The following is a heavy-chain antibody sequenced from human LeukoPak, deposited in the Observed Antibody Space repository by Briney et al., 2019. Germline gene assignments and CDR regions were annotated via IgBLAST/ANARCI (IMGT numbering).Heavy chain of an antibody. Sequence: SVKVSCKASGGTFSSYAISCVRQAPGQGLEWMGGIIPIFGTANYAQKFQGRVTITTDESTSTAYMELSSLRSEDTAVYYCASQSSWGTFFDYWGQGTLVTVSS. CDR2: IIPIFGTA. V-gene: IGHV1-69*05. J-gene: IGHJ4*02. CDR1: GGTFSSYA. CDR3: ASQSSWGTFFDY. D-gene: IGHD6-13*01.